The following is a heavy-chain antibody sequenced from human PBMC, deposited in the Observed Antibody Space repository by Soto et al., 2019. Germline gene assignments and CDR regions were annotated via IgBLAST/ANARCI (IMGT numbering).Heavy chain of an antibody. CDR2: ISGSNGGT. Sequence: GGSLRLSCAASGFTFSNYAMTWVRQAPGKGLEWVSTISGSNGGTDYADSVKGRFTISRDNSKNRLYLQMNSLRAEDTALYYCARDCSSTSCYNWGQGTLVTVSS. J-gene: IGHJ4*02. V-gene: IGHV3-23*01. D-gene: IGHD2-2*02. CDR1: GFTFSNYA. CDR3: ARDCSSTSCYN.